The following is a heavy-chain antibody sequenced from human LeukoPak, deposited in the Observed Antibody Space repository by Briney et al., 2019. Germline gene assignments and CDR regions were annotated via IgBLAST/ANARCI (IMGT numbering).Heavy chain of an antibody. V-gene: IGHV4-61*02. CDR3: SRSISTVTVLPAI. Sequence: SETLSLTCTVSGGSISSGSYYWSWIRQPAGKGLEWIGRIYTSGSTNYNPSLKSRVTISVDTSKNQFSLKLFSVTAADTALYYCSRSISTVTVLPAIWGRGTMVTVSS. CDR1: GGSISSGSYY. D-gene: IGHD3-10*01. CDR2: IYTSGST. J-gene: IGHJ3*02.